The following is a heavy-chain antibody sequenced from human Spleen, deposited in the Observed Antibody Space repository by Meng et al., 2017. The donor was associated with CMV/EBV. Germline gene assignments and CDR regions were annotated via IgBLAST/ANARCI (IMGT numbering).Heavy chain of an antibody. J-gene: IGHJ3*02. V-gene: IGHV3-9*01. CDR3: AKDWGSGRSWAFDI. CDR2: ISWNSGSI. CDR1: GFTFDDYT. D-gene: IGHD6-19*01. Sequence: SLKISCASSGFTFDDYTMHWVRQAPGKGLEWVSGISWNSGSIGYAESVKGRFTISRDNSKNTLYLQMNSLRAEDTAVYYCAKDWGSGRSWAFDIWGQGTMVTVSS.